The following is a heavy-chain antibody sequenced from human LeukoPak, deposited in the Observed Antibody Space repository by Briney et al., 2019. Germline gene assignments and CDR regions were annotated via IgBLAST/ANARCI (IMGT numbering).Heavy chain of an antibody. D-gene: IGHD2-2*01. CDR3: ARGDIVVVPAAKGAKKYYYYMDV. J-gene: IGHJ6*03. V-gene: IGHV4-59*01. CDR1: GGSISSYY. Sequence: SETLSLTCTVSGGSISSYYWSWIRQPPGKGLEWIGYIYYSGSTNYNPSLKSRVTISVDTSKNQFSLKLSSVTAADTAVYYCARGDIVVVPAAKGAKKYYYYMDVWGKGTTVTISS. CDR2: IYYSGST.